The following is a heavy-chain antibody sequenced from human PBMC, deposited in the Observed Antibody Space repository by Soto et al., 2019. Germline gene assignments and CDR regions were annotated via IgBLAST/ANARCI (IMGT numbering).Heavy chain of an antibody. CDR1: GYTFTSYG. D-gene: IGHD1-26*01. Sequence: ASVKVSCKASGYTFTSYGISWVRQAPGQGLEWMGWISAYNGNTNYAQKLQGRVTMTTDTSTSTAYMELRSLRSDDTAVYYCARSAVGATNLVGYYYGMDVWGQGTTVTVSS. CDR2: ISAYNGNT. V-gene: IGHV1-18*01. CDR3: ARSAVGATNLVGYYYGMDV. J-gene: IGHJ6*02.